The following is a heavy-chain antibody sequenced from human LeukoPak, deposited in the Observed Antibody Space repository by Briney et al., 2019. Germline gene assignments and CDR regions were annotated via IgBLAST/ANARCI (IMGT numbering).Heavy chain of an antibody. CDR3: AKDDSPGKEWLEVIDY. CDR2: ISGSGGST. Sequence: GGSLRLSCAASGFTFSNYWMSWVRQAPGKGLEWVSGISGSGGSTYYADSVKGRFTISRDNSKNTLHLQMSSLRAEDTAVYYCAKDDSPGKEWLEVIDYWGQGTLVTVSS. D-gene: IGHD3-3*01. V-gene: IGHV3-23*01. J-gene: IGHJ4*02. CDR1: GFTFSNYW.